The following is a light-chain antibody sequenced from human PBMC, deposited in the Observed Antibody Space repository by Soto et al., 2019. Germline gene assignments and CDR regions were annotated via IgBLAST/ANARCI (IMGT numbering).Light chain of an antibody. CDR3: CSYAGSYSYA. J-gene: IGLJ1*01. CDR1: SSDVGGFNS. CDR2: HVN. Sequence: QSALTQPRSVSGSPGQSVTISCTGTSSDVGGFNSVSWYRQLTGMSPKLMIYHVNKRPSGVPDRFSGSKSGSTASLTISGLQAEDEADYYCCSYAGSYSYAFATGTKVTVL. V-gene: IGLV2-11*01.